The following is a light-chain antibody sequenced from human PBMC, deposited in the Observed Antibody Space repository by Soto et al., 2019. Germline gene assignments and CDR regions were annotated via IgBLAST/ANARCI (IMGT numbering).Light chain of an antibody. Sequence: QSVLTQPPSASGTPGQTVNISCSGSTSNIGKTFVYWYQHFPGAAPKLLIYRNTLRPSGVPDRFSAYKSGTSTSLAIRGLRSEDQAHYSCTFWNNNLSCYVFGSGTKVTVL. CDR2: RNT. CDR3: TFWNNNLSCYV. CDR1: TSNIGKTF. J-gene: IGLJ1*01. V-gene: IGLV1-47*01.